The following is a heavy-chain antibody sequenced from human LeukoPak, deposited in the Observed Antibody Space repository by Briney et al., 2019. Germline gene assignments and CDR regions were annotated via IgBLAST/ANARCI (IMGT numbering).Heavy chain of an antibody. CDR3: TRHDAYYYDSSGGYYMDV. D-gene: IGHD3-22*01. CDR2: IRSKANSYAT. Sequence: PGGSLRLSCAASGFTFSGSAMHWVRQASGKGLEWVGRIRSKANSYATAYAASVKGRFTISRDDSKNTAYLQMNSLKTEDTAVYYCTRHDAYYYDSSGGYYMDVWGKGTTVTVSS. CDR1: GFTFSGSA. J-gene: IGHJ6*03. V-gene: IGHV3-73*01.